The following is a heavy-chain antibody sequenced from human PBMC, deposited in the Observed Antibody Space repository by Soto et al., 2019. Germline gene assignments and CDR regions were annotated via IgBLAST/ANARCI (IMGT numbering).Heavy chain of an antibody. Sequence: EVQLVESGGGLVQPGGSLRLSCAASGFTFSSYSMNWVRQAPGKGLEWVSYISSSSSTIYYAESVKGRFTISRDNAKNSLYLQMNRLRAEDTAVYYCARDYSNYINWFDAWGQGTLVTVSS. CDR1: GFTFSSYS. J-gene: IGHJ5*02. CDR2: ISSSSSTI. V-gene: IGHV3-48*01. CDR3: ARDYSNYINWFDA. D-gene: IGHD4-4*01.